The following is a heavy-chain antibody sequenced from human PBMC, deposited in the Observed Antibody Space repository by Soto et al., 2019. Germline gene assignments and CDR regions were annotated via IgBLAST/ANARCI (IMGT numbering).Heavy chain of an antibody. CDR2: ISSRGSTI. CDR3: ARLNFHSSGPNFDY. J-gene: IGHJ4*02. D-gene: IGHD6-19*01. CDR1: GFTFSTYE. Sequence: PGGSLRLSCAVSGFTFSTYEMSWIRQAPGKGLEWVSYISSRGSTIYYADSVKGRFTISRDDANNSLYLQMSSLGAEDTAVYYCARLNFHSSGPNFDYWGQGTLVTVSS. V-gene: IGHV3-48*03.